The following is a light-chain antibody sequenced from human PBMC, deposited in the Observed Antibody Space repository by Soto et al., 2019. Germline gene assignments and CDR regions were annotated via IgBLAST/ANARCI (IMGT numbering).Light chain of an antibody. CDR1: QSVSSDY. Sequence: EIVLTQSPGNLSLSPGERATLSCRASQSVSSDYLAWYQQKPGQAPRLLLYGASSRATCIPDRFSGSGSGTDFTLTISRLEPEDFAVFYCQHYGDSRYTFGQGTKLEIK. CDR2: GAS. V-gene: IGKV3-20*01. CDR3: QHYGDSRYT. J-gene: IGKJ2*01.